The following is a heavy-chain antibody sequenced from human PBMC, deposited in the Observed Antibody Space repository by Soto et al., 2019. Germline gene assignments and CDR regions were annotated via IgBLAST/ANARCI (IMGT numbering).Heavy chain of an antibody. CDR2: IYYNGNT. CDR3: ARLAYSSGFTFDY. Sequence: PSETLSLTCTVSGGSSSSDYWTWIRQPPGERLEWIGYIYYNGNTNYNSSLKSRVTISIDTSKNQFSLKLNSVTAADTAVYFCARLAYSSGFTFDYWGRGTLVTVSS. D-gene: IGHD5-18*01. CDR1: GGSSSSDY. J-gene: IGHJ4*02. V-gene: IGHV4-59*01.